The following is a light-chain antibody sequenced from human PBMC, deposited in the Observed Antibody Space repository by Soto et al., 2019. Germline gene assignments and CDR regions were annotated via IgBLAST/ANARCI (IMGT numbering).Light chain of an antibody. Sequence: DIVRTQTPFSLSVTPGQPASISCKSSQTLLLSDGRTFLYWYLQKPGQPPQLLISEVSNRLSGVPDRFSGSGSATDFTLKISRVEAEDVGVYYCMQSIQFPRTFGQGTKLDIK. CDR1: QTLLLSDGRTF. CDR3: MQSIQFPRT. CDR2: EVS. J-gene: IGKJ2*01. V-gene: IGKV2D-29*01.